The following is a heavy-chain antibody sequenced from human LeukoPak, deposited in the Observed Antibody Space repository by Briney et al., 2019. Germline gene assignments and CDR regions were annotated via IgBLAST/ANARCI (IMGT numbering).Heavy chain of an antibody. CDR3: VRGGGPSYKYNAFDI. D-gene: IGHD2-15*01. CDR1: GFTSSIYE. J-gene: IGHJ3*02. Sequence: QPGGSLTLSCIVSGFTSSIYEMNWIRQAPGKGLEWVSYITNSGNTTDYADSVKGRFTISRDNAKNSLYLQMSRLRAEDTAVYYCVRGGGPSYKYNAFDIWGQGTMVTVSS. V-gene: IGHV3-48*03. CDR2: ITNSGNTT.